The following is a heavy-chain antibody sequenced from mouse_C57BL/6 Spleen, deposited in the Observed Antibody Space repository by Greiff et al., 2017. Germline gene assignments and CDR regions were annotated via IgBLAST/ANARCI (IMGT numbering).Heavy chain of an antibody. D-gene: IGHD2-1*01. CDR2: ISDGGSYT. V-gene: IGHV5-4*01. Sequence: DVMLVESGGGLVKPGGSLKLSCAASGFNFSSYAMSWVRQTPEKRLEWVATISDGGSYTYYPDNVQGRFTISRDNAKNNLYLQMSHLKSEDTAMYYCARDNCNYPSYSMDYWGQGTSVTVSS. CDR3: ARDNCNYPSYSMDY. J-gene: IGHJ4*01. CDR1: GFNFSSYA.